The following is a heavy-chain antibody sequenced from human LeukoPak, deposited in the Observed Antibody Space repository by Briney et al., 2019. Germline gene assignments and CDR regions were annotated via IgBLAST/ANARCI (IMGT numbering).Heavy chain of an antibody. CDR3: AKDLAVRGVTGIDY. D-gene: IGHD3-10*01. CDR2: MWYDGSNK. V-gene: IGHV3-33*06. Sequence: GGPLRLSCAASGFTLSSYGMHWVRQAPGKGLECVAVMWYDGSNKYYADSVKGRFTISRDNSKNTLYLQMNSLRAEDTAVYYCAKDLAVRGVTGIDYWGQGTLVTVSS. J-gene: IGHJ4*02. CDR1: GFTLSSYG.